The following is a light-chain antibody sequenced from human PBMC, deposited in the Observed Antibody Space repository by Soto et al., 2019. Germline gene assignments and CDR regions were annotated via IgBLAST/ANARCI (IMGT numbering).Light chain of an antibody. CDR3: SSYAGSSNYV. J-gene: IGLJ1*01. CDR1: SXDVGGYNY. V-gene: IGLV2-8*01. Sequence: QSVLTQPPSASGSPGQSVTISCTGTSXDVGGYNYVSWYQQHPGKAPKLMIYEVSKRPSGVPDRFSGSKSGNTASLTVSGLQAEDEADYYCSSYAGSSNYVFGTGTKVTVL. CDR2: EVS.